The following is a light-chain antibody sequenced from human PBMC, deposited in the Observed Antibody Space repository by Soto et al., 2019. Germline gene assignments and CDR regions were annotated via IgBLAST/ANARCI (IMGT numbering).Light chain of an antibody. Sequence: QSALTQPASVSGSPGQSITISCTGTNSDVGGYDYVSWYQQYPGKATKVIIYDGNKRPSGISNRFSGSKSGNMASLTISGLQAVDEADYYCSSYTDSASRVFGTGTKLTVL. CDR1: NSDVGGYDY. V-gene: IGLV2-14*01. CDR3: SSYTDSASRV. J-gene: IGLJ1*01. CDR2: DGN.